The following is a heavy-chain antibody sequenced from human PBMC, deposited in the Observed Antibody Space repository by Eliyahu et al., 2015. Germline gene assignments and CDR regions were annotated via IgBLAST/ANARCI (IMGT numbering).Heavy chain of an antibody. J-gene: IGHJ3*02. Sequence: EVQLVESGGGXVKPGGSXXLSCAASGFTFSSYSMNXVRQAPGKGLEWVSSISSSGSYIFYADSVKGRFTISRDIAKNSLYLQMNSLRAEDTAVYYCARVGSRDAFDIWGQGTMVTVSP. CDR3: ARVGSRDAFDI. CDR1: GFTFSSYS. CDR2: ISSSGSYI. D-gene: IGHD2-15*01. V-gene: IGHV3-21*01.